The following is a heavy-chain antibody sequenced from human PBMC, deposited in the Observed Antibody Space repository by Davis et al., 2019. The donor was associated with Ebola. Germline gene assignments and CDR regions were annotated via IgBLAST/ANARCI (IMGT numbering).Heavy chain of an antibody. Sequence: ASVKVSCKASGYTFTSYGISWLRQAPPQGLEWMGWNIAYNGNTNYAQKLQGRVTITTDTSTSTAYMELRSLRTDDTAVYYCARDGFMVHRHGYYFDYWGQGTLVTVSS. J-gene: IGHJ4*02. CDR2: NIAYNGNT. V-gene: IGHV1-18*01. D-gene: IGHD3-10*01. CDR1: GYTFTSYG. CDR3: ARDGFMVHRHGYYFDY.